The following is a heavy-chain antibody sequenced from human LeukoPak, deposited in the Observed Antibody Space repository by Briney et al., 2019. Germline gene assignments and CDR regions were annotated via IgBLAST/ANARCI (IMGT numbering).Heavy chain of an antibody. CDR1: GFTFSSFG. D-gene: IGHD6-19*01. Sequence: GGSLRLSCVASGFTFSSFGMHWVRQAPGKGLEWVAVIWYDGSDKYYADSVKGRFTISRDNSENTLYLQMISLRAEDTAVYYCARVPYSSGWYFDYWGQGTLVTVSS. J-gene: IGHJ4*02. CDR2: IWYDGSDK. CDR3: ARVPYSSGWYFDY. V-gene: IGHV3-33*01.